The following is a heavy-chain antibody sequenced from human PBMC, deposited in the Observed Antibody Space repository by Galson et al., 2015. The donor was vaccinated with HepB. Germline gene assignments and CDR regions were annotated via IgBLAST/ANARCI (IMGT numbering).Heavy chain of an antibody. V-gene: IGHV3-23*01. J-gene: IGHJ4*02. CDR1: GFTFSSYA. CDR2: MTGGGGTT. Sequence: SLRLSCAASGFTFSSYAMSWVRQAPGKGLEWVSTMTGGGGTTCYADSVKGRFTISRDNFKYTLDLQMSSLRAEDTAVYYCVKRSDGYYYDSSDYHFDYWGQGTLVTVSS. D-gene: IGHD3-22*01. CDR3: VKRSDGYYYDSSDYHFDY.